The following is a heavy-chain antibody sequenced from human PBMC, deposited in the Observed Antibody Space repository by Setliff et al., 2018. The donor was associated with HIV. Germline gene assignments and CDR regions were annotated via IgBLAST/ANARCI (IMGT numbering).Heavy chain of an antibody. D-gene: IGHD6-13*01. CDR1: GGSISSYY. CDR2: IYYSGST. J-gene: IGHJ3*02. CDR3: ARGMLRSSWYAHHDAFDI. V-gene: IGHV4-59*01. Sequence: SETLSLTCTVSGGSISSYYWSWIRQPPGKGLEWIGYIYYSGSTNYNPSLKSRVTISVDTSKNQFSLKPSSVTAADTAVYYCARGMLRSSWYAHHDAFDIWGQGTVVTVSS.